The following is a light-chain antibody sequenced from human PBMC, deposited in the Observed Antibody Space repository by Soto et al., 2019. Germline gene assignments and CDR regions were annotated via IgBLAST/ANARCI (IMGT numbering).Light chain of an antibody. CDR1: QSVRNN. Sequence: EIVMTQSPGTLSVSPGERVTLSCRASQSVRNNLAWYQQKPGQGPRLLIYHASTRATGIPARFSGSGSGTEFTLTISSLQSEDLAVYYCQQCNDWPWTFGQGTKVEI. CDR2: HAS. J-gene: IGKJ1*01. V-gene: IGKV3-15*01. CDR3: QQCNDWPWT.